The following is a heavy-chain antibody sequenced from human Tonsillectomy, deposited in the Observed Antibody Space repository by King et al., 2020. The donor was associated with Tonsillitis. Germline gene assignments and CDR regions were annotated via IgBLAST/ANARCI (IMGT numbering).Heavy chain of an antibody. Sequence: VQLVESGGGLVQPGGSLRLSCAASGFTFSIYAMSWVRQAPGKGLEWVSSISASGFSTYYADSVKGRFTISRDNSRNTVYLQMNGLRAEDTAIYYCAKVVSSWFSEFDFWGQGTLVTVSS. V-gene: IGHV3-23*04. D-gene: IGHD6-13*01. CDR1: GFTFSIYA. J-gene: IGHJ4*02. CDR3: AKVVSSWFSEFDF. CDR2: ISASGFST.